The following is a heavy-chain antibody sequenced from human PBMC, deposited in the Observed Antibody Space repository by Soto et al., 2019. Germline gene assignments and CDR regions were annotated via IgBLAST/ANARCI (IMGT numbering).Heavy chain of an antibody. J-gene: IGHJ4*02. CDR1: GFTFSSYG. CDR3: ALGIAAVDY. D-gene: IGHD6-13*01. Sequence: QVQLVESGGGVVQPGRSLRLSCAASGFTFSSYGMHWVRQAPGKGLEWVAVIWYDGSNKYYADSVKGRFTISRDNSKNTLYLQMNSLRAEDTAVYYCALGIAAVDYWGQGILVTVSS. V-gene: IGHV3-33*01. CDR2: IWYDGSNK.